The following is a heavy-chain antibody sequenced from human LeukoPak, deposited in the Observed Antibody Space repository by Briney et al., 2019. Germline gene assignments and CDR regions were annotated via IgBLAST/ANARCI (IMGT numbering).Heavy chain of an antibody. CDR2: ISGSGGST. Sequence: PGGSLRLSCAASGFTFSSYAMSWVRQAPGKGLEWVSAISGSGGSTYYADSVKGRFTISRVNSKNTLYLQMNSLRAEDTAVYYCATGYCSGGSCYSDWGQGTLVTVSS. J-gene: IGHJ4*02. CDR1: GFTFSSYA. CDR3: ATGYCSGGSCYSD. V-gene: IGHV3-23*01. D-gene: IGHD2-15*01.